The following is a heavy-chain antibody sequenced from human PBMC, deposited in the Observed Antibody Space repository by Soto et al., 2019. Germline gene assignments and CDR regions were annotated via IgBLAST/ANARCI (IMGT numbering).Heavy chain of an antibody. CDR1: GFTVSSNY. Sequence: GGSLRLSCAASGFTVSSNYMSWVRQAPGKGLECVSVIYSGGSTYYADSVKGRFTISRDNSKNTLYLQMNSLRAEDTAVYYCASSLVGAIQLWAYWGQGTLVTVSS. D-gene: IGHD5-18*01. V-gene: IGHV3-53*01. J-gene: IGHJ4*02. CDR3: ASSLVGAIQLWAY. CDR2: IYSGGST.